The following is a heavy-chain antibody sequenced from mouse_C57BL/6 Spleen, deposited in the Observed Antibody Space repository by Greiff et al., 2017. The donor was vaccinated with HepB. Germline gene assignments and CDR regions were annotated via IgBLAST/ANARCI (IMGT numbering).Heavy chain of an antibody. CDR2: INPSSGYT. D-gene: IGHD2-1*01. CDR1: GYTFTSYT. Sequence: LQESGAELARPDASVKMSCKASGYTFTSYTMHWVKQRPGQGLEWIGYINPSSGYTKYNQKFKDKATLTADKSSSTAYMQLSSLTSEDSAVYYCARSEGNYRGYFDYWGQGTTLTVSS. J-gene: IGHJ2*01. V-gene: IGHV1-4*01. CDR3: ARSEGNYRGYFDY.